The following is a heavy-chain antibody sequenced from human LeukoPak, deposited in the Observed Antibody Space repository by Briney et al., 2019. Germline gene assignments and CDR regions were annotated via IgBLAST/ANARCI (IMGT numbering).Heavy chain of an antibody. Sequence: PGGSLRLSCAASGFTVSSNYMSWVRQAPGKGLEWVSVIYSGGSTYYADSVKGRFTISRDNSKNTLYLQMNSLRAEDTAVYYCARPKDAYHTAVGGEYYYGMDVWGQGTTVTVSS. V-gene: IGHV3-53*01. CDR1: GFTVSSNY. D-gene: IGHD3-16*01. CDR3: ARPKDAYHTAVGGEYYYGMDV. CDR2: IYSGGST. J-gene: IGHJ6*02.